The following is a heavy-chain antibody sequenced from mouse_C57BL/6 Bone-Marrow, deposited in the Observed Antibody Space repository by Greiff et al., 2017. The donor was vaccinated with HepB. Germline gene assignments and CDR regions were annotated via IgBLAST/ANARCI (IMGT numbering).Heavy chain of an antibody. D-gene: IGHD1-1*01. J-gene: IGHJ1*03. Sequence: QVQLKESGAELVRPGASVTLSCKASGYTFTDYEMHWVKQTPVQGLEWIGAIDPETGGTAYNQKFKGKAILTADKSSSTAYMELRSLTSEDSAVLYCTRLLRYHNWYFDVWGTGTTVTVSS. V-gene: IGHV1-15*01. CDR3: TRLLRYHNWYFDV. CDR1: GYTFTDYE. CDR2: IDPETGGT.